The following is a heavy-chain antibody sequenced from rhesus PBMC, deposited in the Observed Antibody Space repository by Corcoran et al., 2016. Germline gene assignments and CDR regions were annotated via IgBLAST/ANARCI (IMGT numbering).Heavy chain of an antibody. V-gene: IGHV6-1*01. CDR3: ARSLQRLIPGFDY. CDR1: GDRVSSNSST. J-gene: IGHJ4*01. Sequence: QVQLQESGPGLVTPSHTLSLHFAIPGDRVSSNSSTWTWLSPSPSRGIEWLGRTYYSSKRYNNDVQSVKNQISITPDTSKIQGSLQLNSVTPEDMAVYYCARSLQRLIPGFDYWGQGVLVTVSS. CDR2: TYYSSKRYN. D-gene: IGHD6S26*01.